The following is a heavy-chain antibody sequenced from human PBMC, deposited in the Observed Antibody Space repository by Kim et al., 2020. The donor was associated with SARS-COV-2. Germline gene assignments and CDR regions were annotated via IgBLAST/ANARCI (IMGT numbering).Heavy chain of an antibody. CDR3: ARALWSGDHTYYFDY. V-gene: IGHV3-11*06. CDR2: ISSRSAYT. D-gene: IGHD3-10*01. Sequence: GGSLRLSCAASGFTFTDYFMGWIRQAPGKGLEWISYISSRSAYTRYADSVKGRFTISRDNAKKSVSLEMSSLRADDTAVYYCARALWSGDHTYYFDYWGQGTLVTGSS. CDR1: GFTFTDYF. J-gene: IGHJ4*02.